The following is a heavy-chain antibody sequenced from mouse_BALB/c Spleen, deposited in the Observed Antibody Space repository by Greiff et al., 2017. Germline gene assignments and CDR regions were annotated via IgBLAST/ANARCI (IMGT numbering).Heavy chain of an antibody. CDR1: GFTFSDYY. Sequence: EVKVVESGGGLVKPGGSLKLSCAASGFTFSDYYMYWVRQTPEKRLEWVATISDGGSYTYYPDSVKGRFTISRDNAKNNLYLQMSSLKSEDTAMYYCASLTGTGAIDYWGQGTSVTVSS. D-gene: IGHD4-1*01. CDR2: ISDGGSYT. V-gene: IGHV5-4*02. J-gene: IGHJ4*01. CDR3: ASLTGTGAIDY.